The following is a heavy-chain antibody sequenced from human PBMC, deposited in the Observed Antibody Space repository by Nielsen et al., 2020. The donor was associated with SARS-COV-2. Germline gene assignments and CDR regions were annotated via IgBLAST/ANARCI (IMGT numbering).Heavy chain of an antibody. CDR1: GFTFSSYA. D-gene: IGHD1-26*01. V-gene: IGHV3-30-3*01. Sequence: GESLKISCAASGFTFSSYAMHWVRQAPGKGLEWVAVISYDGSNKYYADSVKGRFTISRDNAKNSLYLQMNSLRAEDTAVYYCARVSVGGFYDYWGQGTLVTVSS. CDR3: ARVSVGGFYDY. CDR2: ISYDGSNK. J-gene: IGHJ4*02.